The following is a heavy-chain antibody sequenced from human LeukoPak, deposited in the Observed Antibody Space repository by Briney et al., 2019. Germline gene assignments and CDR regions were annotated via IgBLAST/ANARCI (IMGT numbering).Heavy chain of an antibody. CDR3: ARVAYYYDSSGYYRY. V-gene: IGHV3-74*01. D-gene: IGHD3-22*01. J-gene: IGHJ4*02. Sequence: GGSLRLSCAASGFTFSSYSMNWVRQAPGKGLVWVSRINSDGSSTSYADSVKGRFTISRDNAKNTLYLQMNSLRAEDTAVYYCARVAYYYDSSGYYRYWGQGTLVTVSS. CDR2: INSDGSST. CDR1: GFTFSSYS.